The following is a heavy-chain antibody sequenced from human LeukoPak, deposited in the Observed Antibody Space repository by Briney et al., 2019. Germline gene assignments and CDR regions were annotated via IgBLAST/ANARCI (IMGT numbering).Heavy chain of an antibody. CDR2: ISSSGSTI. J-gene: IGHJ4*02. V-gene: IGHV3-11*01. D-gene: IGHD6-25*01. CDR3: ARDSGGFDY. Sequence: GGSLRLSCAASGFTFSDSYMTWVRQAPGKGLEWVSYISSSGSTIYYADSVKGRFTISRDSSKNTLYLQMNSLRAEDTAVYYCARDSGGFDYWGQGTLVTVSS. CDR1: GFTFSDSY.